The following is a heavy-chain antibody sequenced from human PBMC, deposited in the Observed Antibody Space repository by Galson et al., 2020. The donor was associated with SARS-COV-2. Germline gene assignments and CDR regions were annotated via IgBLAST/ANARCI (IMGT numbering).Heavy chain of an antibody. V-gene: IGHV1-69*13. CDR1: GGTFSSYA. Sequence: SVKVSCKASGGTFSSYAISWVRQAPGQGLEWMGGIIPIFGTANYAQKFQGRVTITADESTSTAYMELSSLRSEDTAVYYCARAHDILTGYLSYYYGMDVWGQGTTVTVSS. D-gene: IGHD3-9*01. CDR2: IIPIFGTA. J-gene: IGHJ6*02. CDR3: ARAHDILTGYLSYYYGMDV.